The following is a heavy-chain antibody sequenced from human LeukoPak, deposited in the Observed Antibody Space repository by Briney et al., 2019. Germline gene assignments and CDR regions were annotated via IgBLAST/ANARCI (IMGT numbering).Heavy chain of an antibody. CDR2: ISYDGSNK. V-gene: IGHV3-30*18. CDR1: GFTFSKYG. CDR3: AKHPGDFTGIINYYYMDV. J-gene: IGHJ6*03. Sequence: GGSLRLSCAASGFTFSKYGMHWVRQAPGKGLEWVAIISYDGSNKYYIDSVKGRFTISRDNTKNTLFLQMNSLRAEDTAVYYCAKHPGDFTGIINYYYMDVWGKGTTVTVSS. D-gene: IGHD1-26*01.